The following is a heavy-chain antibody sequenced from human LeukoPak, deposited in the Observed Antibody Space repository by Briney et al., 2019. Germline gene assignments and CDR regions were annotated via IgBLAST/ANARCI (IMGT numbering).Heavy chain of an antibody. J-gene: IGHJ3*01. Sequence: SQTLSLTCAISGDTVSSNSAAWNWIRRSPSRGLEWLGRTYYRSKWYNDYAVSVKSRITINPDTSKNQFSLQLNSVTPEDTAVYYCARDSHMYWVVTENAFELWGRGTMVTVSS. V-gene: IGHV6-1*01. CDR3: ARDSHMYWVVTENAFEL. CDR2: TYYRSKWYN. CDR1: GDTVSSNSAA. D-gene: IGHD4-23*01.